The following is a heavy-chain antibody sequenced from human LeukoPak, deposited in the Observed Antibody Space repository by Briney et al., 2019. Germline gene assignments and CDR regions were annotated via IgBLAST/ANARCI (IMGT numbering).Heavy chain of an antibody. Sequence: GGSLRLSXTASGFTFGDYAMSWFRQAPGKGLGWVGFIRSKGYGGTTEYAASVKDRFTISRDDSKRIAYLQMNSLRTEDTAMYYCTRDYYDSSGYYHYLDYWGQGTLVTVSS. J-gene: IGHJ4*02. CDR1: GFTFGDYA. CDR2: IRSKGYGGTT. CDR3: TRDYYDSSGYYHYLDY. D-gene: IGHD3-22*01. V-gene: IGHV3-49*03.